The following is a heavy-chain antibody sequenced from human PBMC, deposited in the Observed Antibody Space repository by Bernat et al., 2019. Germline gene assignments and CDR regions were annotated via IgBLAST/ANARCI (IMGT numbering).Heavy chain of an antibody. CDR3: ARAGVGTVSYFYYYMDV. V-gene: IGHV3-33*01. D-gene: IGHD1-1*01. J-gene: IGHJ6*03. Sequence: QVQLVESGGAVVQPGRSLRLSCAASGFTFGSYGMHWVRQAPGKGLEWVALLLSDGSDEYYADSVKGRFTISRDISKNALYLQMNRRRVEDTAVCCWARAGVGTVSYFYYYMDVWGKGTTVAVSS. CDR2: LLSDGSDE. CDR1: GFTFGSYG.